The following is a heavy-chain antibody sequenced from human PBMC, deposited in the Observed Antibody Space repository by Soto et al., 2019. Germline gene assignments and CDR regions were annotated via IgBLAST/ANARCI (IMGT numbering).Heavy chain of an antibody. CDR1: GGSINSYY. Sequence: SETLSLTCTVSGGSINSYYWSWIRQPAGKGLEWIGRIYTSGSTNYNPSLKSRVTMSVDTSKNRFSLKLSSVTAADTAVYYCARGIYSKVGATIWFDPWGQGTLVTVSS. D-gene: IGHD1-26*01. CDR3: ARGIYSKVGATIWFDP. V-gene: IGHV4-4*07. J-gene: IGHJ5*02. CDR2: IYTSGST.